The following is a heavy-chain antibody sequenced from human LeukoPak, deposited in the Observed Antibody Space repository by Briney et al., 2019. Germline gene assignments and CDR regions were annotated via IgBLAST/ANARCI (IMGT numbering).Heavy chain of an antibody. J-gene: IGHJ5*02. CDR2: ISSSDTT. D-gene: IGHD2-2*01. CDR3: ARRLYCSSTSCNRENNWFDP. Sequence: PGGSLRLSCAASGFTFSDYYMSWIRQAPGKGLEWVSYISSSDTTYYADSVKGRFTISRDNSKNTLYLQMNSLRAEDTAVYYCARRLYCSSTSCNRENNWFDPWGQGTLVTVSS. CDR1: GFTFSDYY. V-gene: IGHV3-69-1*01.